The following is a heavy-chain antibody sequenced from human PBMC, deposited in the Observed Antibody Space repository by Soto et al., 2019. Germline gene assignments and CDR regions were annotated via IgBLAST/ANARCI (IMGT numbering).Heavy chain of an antibody. J-gene: IGHJ4*02. D-gene: IGHD2-15*01. Sequence: QVQLVQSGAEVKKPGSSVKVSCKASGGTFSSYAISWVRQAPGQGLEWMGGIIPIFGTANYAQKFQGRVTITADEATSTAYMELSSLRSEDTAVYYCARPGGYWSGGSGYYFDHWGQGTLVTVSS. CDR1: GGTFSSYA. CDR2: IIPIFGTA. V-gene: IGHV1-69*01. CDR3: ARPGGYWSGGSGYYFDH.